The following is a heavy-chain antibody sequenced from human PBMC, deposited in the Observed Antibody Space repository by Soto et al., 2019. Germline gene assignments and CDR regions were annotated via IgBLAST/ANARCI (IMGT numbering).Heavy chain of an antibody. CDR2: IKQDGSEK. Sequence: GGSLRLSCAASGFTFSSYWMSWVRQAPGKGLEWVANIKQDGSEKYYVDSVKGRFTISRDNAKNSLYLQMNSLRAEDTAVYYCATYPVAGTDWYFDLWGRGTLVTVSS. CDR1: GFTFSSYW. J-gene: IGHJ2*01. CDR3: ATYPVAGTDWYFDL. D-gene: IGHD6-19*01. V-gene: IGHV3-7*01.